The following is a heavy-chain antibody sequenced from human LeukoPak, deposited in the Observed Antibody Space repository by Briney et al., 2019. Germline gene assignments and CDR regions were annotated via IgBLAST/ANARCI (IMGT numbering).Heavy chain of an antibody. CDR1: GNSFSSYW. D-gene: IGHD3-22*01. V-gene: IGHV5-51*01. CDR2: IYPGDSDT. Sequence: GESLKISCKDSGNSFSSYWIGRVRQMPGKGLEWMGIIYPGDSDTRYSPSFQGQVTISADKSISTAYLQWSSLKASDTAMYYCARLGSYYYDSSGYRLGAFDIWGQGTMVTVSS. J-gene: IGHJ3*02. CDR3: ARLGSYYYDSSGYRLGAFDI.